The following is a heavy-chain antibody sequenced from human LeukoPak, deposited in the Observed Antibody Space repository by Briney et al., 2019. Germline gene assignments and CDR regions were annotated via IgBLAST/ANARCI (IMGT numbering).Heavy chain of an antibody. V-gene: IGHV3-23*01. CDR2: ISGSGGST. D-gene: IGHD3-10*02. CDR1: GFTFSSYA. Sequence: GGSLRLXCAASGFTFSSYAMSWVRQAPGKGLEWVSAISGSGGSTYYADSVKGRFTISRDNSKNTLYLQMNSLRAEDTAVYYCAKVVRGVIRGFDYWGQGTLVTVSS. CDR3: AKVVRGVIRGFDY. J-gene: IGHJ4*02.